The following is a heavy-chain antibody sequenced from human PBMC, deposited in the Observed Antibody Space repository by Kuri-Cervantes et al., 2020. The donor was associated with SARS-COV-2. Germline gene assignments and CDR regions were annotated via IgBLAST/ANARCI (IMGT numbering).Heavy chain of an antibody. Sequence: SQTLSLTCAVYGGSFSGYYWSWIRQPPGKGLEWIGEINHSGSTNYNPSLKSRVTISVDTSKNQFSLKLSSVTAADTAVYFCARRTNVGVVPVFDPWGQGTLVTVSS. J-gene: IGHJ5*02. CDR1: GGSFSGYY. D-gene: IGHD2-2*01. CDR2: INHSGST. V-gene: IGHV4-34*01. CDR3: ARRTNVGVVPVFDP.